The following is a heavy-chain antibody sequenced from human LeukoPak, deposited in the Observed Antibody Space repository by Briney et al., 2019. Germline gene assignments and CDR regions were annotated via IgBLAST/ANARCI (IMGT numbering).Heavy chain of an antibody. V-gene: IGHV1-69*05. CDR2: IIPGFATP. D-gene: IGHD4-11*01. CDR1: GGTFSSYA. CDR3: ARGGTLTTSYYYYYMDV. Sequence: SVKVSCKASGGTFSSYAISWVRQAPGQGLEWMGRIIPGFATPEYAQKFQGRVTVTTDESTSTVYMEMSGLRSEDTALYYCARGGTLTTSYYYYYMDVWGKGTTVTVSS. J-gene: IGHJ6*03.